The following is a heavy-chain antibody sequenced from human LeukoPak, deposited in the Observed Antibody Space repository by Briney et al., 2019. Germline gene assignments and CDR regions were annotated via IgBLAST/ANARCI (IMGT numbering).Heavy chain of an antibody. D-gene: IGHD6-13*01. Sequence: SEILSLTCTVSGGSISSYYWSWIRQPPGKGLEWIGYIYYSGSTNYNPSLKSRVTISVDTSKNQFSLKLSSVTAADTAVYYCARHQRYSRGLLTFDYWGQGTLVTVSS. CDR3: ARHQRYSRGLLTFDY. CDR2: IYYSGST. J-gene: IGHJ4*02. V-gene: IGHV4-59*08. CDR1: GGSISSYY.